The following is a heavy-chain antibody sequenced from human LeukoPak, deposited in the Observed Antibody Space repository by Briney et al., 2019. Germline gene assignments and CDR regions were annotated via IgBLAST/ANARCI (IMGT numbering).Heavy chain of an antibody. Sequence: ASVKVSCKASGYTFTSYAMNWVRQAPGQGLEWMGWINTNTGNPTYAQGFTGRFLFSLDTSVSTAYLQISSLKAEDTAVYYCARGIGRQQLSLGANHYWGQGTLVTVSS. V-gene: IGHV7-4-1*02. CDR1: GYTFTSYA. CDR3: ARGIGRQQLSLGANHY. J-gene: IGHJ4*02. CDR2: INTNTGNP. D-gene: IGHD6-13*01.